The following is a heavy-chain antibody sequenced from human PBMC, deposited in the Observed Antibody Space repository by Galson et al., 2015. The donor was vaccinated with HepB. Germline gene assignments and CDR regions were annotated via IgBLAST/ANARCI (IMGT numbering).Heavy chain of an antibody. Sequence: SLRLSCAGSGFTLRNYAMSWVRQAPGKGLEWVSAISGSGDSTYYADSVKGRFTISRDNSKNTLYLQMNSLTPEDTAIYYCATRGTEWLPFDYWGQGTLVTVSS. CDR1: GFTLRNYA. CDR2: ISGSGDST. CDR3: ATRGTEWLPFDY. J-gene: IGHJ4*02. D-gene: IGHD3-3*01. V-gene: IGHV3-23*01.